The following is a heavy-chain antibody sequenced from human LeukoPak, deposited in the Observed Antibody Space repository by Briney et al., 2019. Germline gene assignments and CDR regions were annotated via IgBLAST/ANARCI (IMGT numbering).Heavy chain of an antibody. V-gene: IGHV4-34*01. CDR3: AISRYCSSTSCYLLYVY. CDR2: INHSGST. J-gene: IGHJ4*02. Sequence: PSETLSLTCAVYGGSFSGYYCSWIRQPPGKGLEWIGEINHSGSTNYNPSLKSRVTISVDTSKNQFSLKLSSATAADTAVYYCAISRYCSSTSCYLLYVYWGQGTLVTVSS. D-gene: IGHD2-2*01. CDR1: GGSFSGYY.